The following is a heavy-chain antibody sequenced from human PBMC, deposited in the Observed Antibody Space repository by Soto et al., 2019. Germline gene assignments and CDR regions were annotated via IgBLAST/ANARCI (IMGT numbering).Heavy chain of an antibody. V-gene: IGHV1-18*01. CDR1: GYIFVNYG. J-gene: IGHJ6*02. D-gene: IGHD3-16*01. CDR2: SSPYTGNT. CDR3: VMVDNYVTPTPQDV. Sequence: QVQMVQSGDEVKKPGASVKVSCKASGYIFVNYGIAWVRQAPGQGLEWMGWSSPYTGNTHSATKVQGRLTMTTDTSTSTAYMDLGSLTSADTAVYYCVMVDNYVTPTPQDVWGQGTTVTVSS.